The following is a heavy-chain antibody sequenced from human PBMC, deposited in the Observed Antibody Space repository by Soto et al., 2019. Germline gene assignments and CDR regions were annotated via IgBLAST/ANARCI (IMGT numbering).Heavy chain of an antibody. J-gene: IGHJ5*02. V-gene: IGHV5-51*01. CDR1: GYSFSDYW. CDR3: ARRGQYCGTSPCRFDP. CDR2: IYPGDSDT. D-gene: IGHD2-21*01. Sequence: GESLKISCTASGYSFSDYWIGWGRQMPGRCLEWMGIIYPGDSDTRYSASFQGQVTISADQSISTTFLQWSSLKASDTAMYYCARRGQYCGTSPCRFDPRGEGSLVAVP.